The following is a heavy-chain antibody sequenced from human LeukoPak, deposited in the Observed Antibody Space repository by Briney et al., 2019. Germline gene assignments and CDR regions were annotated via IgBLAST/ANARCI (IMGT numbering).Heavy chain of an antibody. D-gene: IGHD1-26*01. CDR1: GYTFTSYE. V-gene: IGHV1-46*01. J-gene: IGHJ4*02. CDR3: ARDGMSGSYLGVDY. Sequence: ASVKVSCKASGYTFTSYELHWVRQAPGQGLAWVGAINPSGGSTGYAQKFQGRVLMTRDTPTNTVYMELSSLRSEDTAMYYCARDGMSGSYLGVDYWGQGTLVTASS. CDR2: INPSGGST.